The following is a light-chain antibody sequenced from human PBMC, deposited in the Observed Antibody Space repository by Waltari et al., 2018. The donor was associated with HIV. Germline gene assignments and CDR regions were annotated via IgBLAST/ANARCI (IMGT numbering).Light chain of an antibody. Sequence: QSALTQTASVSGSPGQSITISCTGTSSDVGGYDHGSWYQQHPGKAPTLVIYEVYNRPSGISHRFSGSKSGNTASLTISALQAEDEADYFCSSYTSSNTLVVGGGTKVTVL. V-gene: IGLV2-14*01. CDR3: SSYTSSNTLV. J-gene: IGLJ2*01. CDR1: SSDVGGYDH. CDR2: EVY.